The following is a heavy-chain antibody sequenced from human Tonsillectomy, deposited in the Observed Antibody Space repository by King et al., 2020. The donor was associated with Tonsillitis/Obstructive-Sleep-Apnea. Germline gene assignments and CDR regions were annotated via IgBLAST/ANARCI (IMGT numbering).Heavy chain of an antibody. V-gene: IGHV4-34*01. CDR1: GGPFRGYY. CDR3: GTNNGDFYYYMDV. D-gene: IGHD2-8*01. CDR2: INHIGNT. J-gene: IGHJ6*03. Sequence: VQLQQWGAGLLKPSETLSLTCALYGGPFRGYYWSWIRQPPGKGLEWIGEINHIGNTDHNPSLKSRVTISVDTSKNQFSLKLTSVTAADTAVYFCGTNNGDFYYYMDVWGKGTTVTVSS.